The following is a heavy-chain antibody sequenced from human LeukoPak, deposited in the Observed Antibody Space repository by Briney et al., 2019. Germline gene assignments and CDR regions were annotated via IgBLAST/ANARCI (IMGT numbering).Heavy chain of an antibody. CDR1: GGSVSSGGYY. V-gene: IGHV4-61*08. CDR2: INYNGNN. Sequence: SETLSLTCTVSGGSVSSGGYYWSWIRQPPGKGLEWIGYINYNGNNNYNPSLKSRVTISIDTSKNQFSLKLTSVTAADTAVYYCAREAPSWRWATDYWGQGTLVTVSS. CDR3: AREAPSWRWATDY. D-gene: IGHD1-26*01. J-gene: IGHJ4*02.